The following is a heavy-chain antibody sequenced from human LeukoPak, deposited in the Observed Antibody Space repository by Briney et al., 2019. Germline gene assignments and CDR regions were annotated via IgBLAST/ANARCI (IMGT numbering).Heavy chain of an antibody. D-gene: IGHD3-22*01. Sequence: ASVKVSCKASGYAFAFYGISWVRQAPGQGLEWMGWISAYNGNTNYAQKLQGRVTMTTDTSTSTAYMELRSLRSDDTAVYYCARDYYDSSGYLRNWYFDLWGRGTLVTVSS. CDR1: GYAFAFYG. V-gene: IGHV1-18*01. CDR2: ISAYNGNT. J-gene: IGHJ2*01. CDR3: ARDYYDSSGYLRNWYFDL.